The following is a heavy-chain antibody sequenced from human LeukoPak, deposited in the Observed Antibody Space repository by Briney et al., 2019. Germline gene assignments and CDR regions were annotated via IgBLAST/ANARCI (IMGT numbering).Heavy chain of an antibody. CDR3: ARLDITIIPY. Sequence: ASVKVSCEASGYTFTGYYMHWVRQAPGQGLEWLGWINPNSGGTNYAQKFQGRITMTRDTSITTAYMELSSLTSDDTAVYYCARLDITIIPYWGQGTLVTVSS. D-gene: IGHD3-22*01. CDR1: GYTFTGYY. CDR2: INPNSGGT. J-gene: IGHJ4*02. V-gene: IGHV1-2*02.